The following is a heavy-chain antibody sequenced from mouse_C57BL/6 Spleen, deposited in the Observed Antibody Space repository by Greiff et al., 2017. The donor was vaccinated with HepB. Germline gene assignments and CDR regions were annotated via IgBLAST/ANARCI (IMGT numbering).Heavy chain of an antibody. CDR3: ARNGYYGYAMDY. J-gene: IGHJ4*01. V-gene: IGHV1-18*01. D-gene: IGHD2-3*01. CDR2: INPNNGGT. CDR1: GYTFTDYN. Sequence: EVKLMESGPELVKPGASVKIPCKASGYTFTDYNMDWVKQSHGKSLEWIGDINPNNGGTIYNQKFKGKATLTVDKSSSTAYMELRSLTSEDTAVYYCARNGYYGYAMDYWGQGTSVTVSS.